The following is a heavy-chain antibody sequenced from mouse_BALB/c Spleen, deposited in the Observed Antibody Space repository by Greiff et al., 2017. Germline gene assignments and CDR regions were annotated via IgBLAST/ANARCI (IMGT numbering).Heavy chain of an antibody. D-gene: IGHD1-1*01. J-gene: IGHJ4*01. Sequence: EVQGVESGGGLVQPGGSMKLSCVASGFTFSNYWMNWVRQSPEKGLEWVAEIRLKSNNYATHYAESVKGRFTISRDDSKSSVYLQMNNLRAEDTGIYYCTTLATTVVDAMDYWGQGTSVTVSS. CDR3: TTLATTVVDAMDY. V-gene: IGHV6-6*02. CDR2: IRLKSNNYAT. CDR1: GFTFSNYW.